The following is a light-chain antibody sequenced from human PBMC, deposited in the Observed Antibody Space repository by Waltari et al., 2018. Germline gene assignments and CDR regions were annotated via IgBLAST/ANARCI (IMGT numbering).Light chain of an antibody. CDR2: DHY. CDR1: SSNIENNY. CDR3: GAWDTSLSTVM. Sequence: QSVLTQPPSVSAAPGQRVTISCSGSSSNIENNYVSWYQQLPGTAPQLLIYDHYKPPSRNPGRFPGPQSCTSAPLDLTGLQTGDEADYYCGAWDTSLSTVMFGGGTKLTVL. V-gene: IGLV1-51*01. J-gene: IGLJ3*02.